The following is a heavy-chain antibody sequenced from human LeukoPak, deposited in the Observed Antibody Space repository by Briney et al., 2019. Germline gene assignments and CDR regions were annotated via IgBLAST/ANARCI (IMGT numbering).Heavy chain of an antibody. CDR2: ITPSGSYI. CDR3: ARDYSDLAVGYFRYGMDV. Sequence: GGSLRLSCAASGFTFSTYSMNWVRQAAGKGLEWVSSITPSGSYIYYATSVKGRFTISRDNAKNSLYLQMNSLRAEDTAVYYCARDYSDLAVGYFRYGMDVWGQGTTVTVSS. D-gene: IGHD6-19*01. CDR1: GFTFSTYS. J-gene: IGHJ6*02. V-gene: IGHV3-21*04.